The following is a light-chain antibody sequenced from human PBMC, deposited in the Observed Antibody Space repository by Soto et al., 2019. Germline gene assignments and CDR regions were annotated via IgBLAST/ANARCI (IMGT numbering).Light chain of an antibody. CDR1: SSDIGGYNY. Sequence: QSVLTQPVSVSGSPGQSITISCTGTSSDIGGYNYVSWYQQNPGKAPKLMIYNVSNRPSGVSNRFSASKSGNTASLTISGLQAEDEADYYCSSYTSSTTLIFGGGTKLTVL. CDR2: NVS. J-gene: IGLJ2*01. CDR3: SSYTSSTTLI. V-gene: IGLV2-14*01.